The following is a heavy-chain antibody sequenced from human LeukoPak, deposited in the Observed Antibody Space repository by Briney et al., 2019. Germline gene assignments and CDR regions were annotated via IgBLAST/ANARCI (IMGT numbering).Heavy chain of an antibody. CDR2: ISEDGGST. CDR1: GFTFDDYA. J-gene: IGHJ4*02. D-gene: IGHD5-18*01. V-gene: IGHV3-43*02. CDR3: AKDIGTWIQLWFDY. Sequence: GGSLRLSCAASGFTFDDYAMHWVRQAPGKGLEWVSLISEDGGSTYYADSVKGRFTISRDNSKNSLYLQMNSLRTEDTALYYCAKDIGTWIQLWFDYWGQGTLVTVSS.